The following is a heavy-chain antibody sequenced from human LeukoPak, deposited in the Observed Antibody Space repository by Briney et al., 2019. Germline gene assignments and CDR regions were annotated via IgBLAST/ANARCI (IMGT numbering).Heavy chain of an antibody. Sequence: GGSLRLSCAASGFTFSTAWMSWVREAPGKRLEWVGRIKSETDGGTTDYAAPVKGRFTISRDDSKNTLYLQMNSLKTEDTAVYYCTTVRTGNLFDYWGQGTLVTVSS. CDR3: TTVRTGNLFDY. V-gene: IGHV3-15*01. J-gene: IGHJ4*02. D-gene: IGHD7-27*01. CDR1: GFTFSTAW. CDR2: IKSETDGGTT.